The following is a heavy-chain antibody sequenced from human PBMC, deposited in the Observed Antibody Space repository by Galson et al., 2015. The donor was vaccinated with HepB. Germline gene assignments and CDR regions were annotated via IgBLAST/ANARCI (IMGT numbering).Heavy chain of an antibody. V-gene: IGHV1-69*13. CDR3: ARRLEHDYYYYGMDV. Sequence: SVKVSCKASGGTFSSYAISWVRQAPGQGLEWMGGIIPIFGTANYAQKFQGRVTITADESTSTAYMELSSLRSEDTAVYYCARRLEHDYYYYGMDVSGQGTTVTVSS. J-gene: IGHJ6*02. CDR2: IIPIFGTA. D-gene: IGHD6-19*01. CDR1: GGTFSSYA.